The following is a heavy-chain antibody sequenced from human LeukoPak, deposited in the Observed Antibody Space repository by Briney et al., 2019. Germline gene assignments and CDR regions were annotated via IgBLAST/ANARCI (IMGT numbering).Heavy chain of an antibody. D-gene: IGHD6-19*01. Sequence: GGSLRLSCAASGFTFSSYAMSWVRQAPGKGLEWVSAISGSGGSTYYADSVKGRFTISSDNSKNTLYLQMNSLRAEDTAVYYCANTYSSGWYYYYYGMDVWGQGTTVTVSS. CDR2: ISGSGGST. CDR3: ANTYSSGWYYYYYGMDV. CDR1: GFTFSSYA. J-gene: IGHJ6*02. V-gene: IGHV3-23*01.